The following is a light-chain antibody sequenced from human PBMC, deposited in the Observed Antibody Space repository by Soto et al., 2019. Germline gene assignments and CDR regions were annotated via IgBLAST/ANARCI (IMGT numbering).Light chain of an antibody. J-gene: IGKJ2*01. Sequence: DIQMTQSPSSLSASVGDRVTITCRASQSISSYLNWYQQKPGKAPKLLIYAASRLQSGVPSRFIGSGSGTDFTLAISSLQPEDCATDYWQHSYSTLAYTFGQGTKLVIK. CDR3: QHSYSTLAYT. CDR2: AAS. V-gene: IGKV1-39*01. CDR1: QSISSY.